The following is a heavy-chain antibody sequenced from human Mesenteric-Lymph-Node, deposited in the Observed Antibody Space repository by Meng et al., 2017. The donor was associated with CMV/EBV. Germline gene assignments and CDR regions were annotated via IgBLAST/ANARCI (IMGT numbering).Heavy chain of an antibody. D-gene: IGHD3-22*01. CDR1: GFPFSSYE. CDR2: ISSSGSAI. Sequence: GESLKISCAASGFPFSSYEMNWVRQAPGKGLEWVSYISSSGSAIYYADSVKGRFTISRDNAKNSLYLQMNSLRAEDTAVYYCARVTYYYDSSGYLGDYWGQGTLVTVSS. V-gene: IGHV3-48*03. J-gene: IGHJ4*02. CDR3: ARVTYYYDSSGYLGDY.